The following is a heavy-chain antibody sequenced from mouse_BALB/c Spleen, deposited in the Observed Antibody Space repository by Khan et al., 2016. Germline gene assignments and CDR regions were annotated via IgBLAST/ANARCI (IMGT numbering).Heavy chain of an antibody. Sequence: QVQLKESGPELVRPGVSVKISCKGSGYTFTDYAMHWVQQSHAKSLEWIGVISTYSGNTNYNQKFKAKATMTVDKSSSTAYMELARLTSEESASYYCACDSSGYPSYARDYWGQGTSVTVSS. CDR3: ACDSSGYPSYARDY. V-gene: IGHV1S137*01. CDR2: ISTYSGNT. J-gene: IGHJ4*01. D-gene: IGHD3-2*01. CDR1: GYTFTDYA.